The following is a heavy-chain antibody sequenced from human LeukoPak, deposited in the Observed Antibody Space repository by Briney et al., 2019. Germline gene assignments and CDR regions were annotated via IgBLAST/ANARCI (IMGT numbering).Heavy chain of an antibody. V-gene: IGHV1-69*13. J-gene: IGHJ3*02. CDR3: ARGSVSYNWNDLDAFDI. D-gene: IGHD1-1*01. CDR1: GGTFINDA. CDR2: IVPIFGTA. Sequence: SVKVSCKASGGTFINDAFSWVRQAPGQGLEWMGGIVPIFGTANYAQKFQGRVTITADESTSTAYMELSSLRSEDTAMYYCARGSVSYNWNDLDAFDIWGQGTMVTVSS.